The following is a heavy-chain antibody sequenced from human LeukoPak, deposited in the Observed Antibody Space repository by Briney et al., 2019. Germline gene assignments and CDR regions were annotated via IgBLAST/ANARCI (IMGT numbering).Heavy chain of an antibody. Sequence: GGSLRLSCAASGFTFSSYEMNWVRQAPGKGLEWVSVISGSGGNTYYADSVKGRFTISRDNSKSTLFLQMNSLRDEDTAVYYCAKDGDGGSYYVLFDYWGQGALVTVSS. CDR2: ISGSGGNT. D-gene: IGHD1-26*01. V-gene: IGHV3-23*01. J-gene: IGHJ4*02. CDR3: AKDGDGGSYYVLFDY. CDR1: GFTFSSYE.